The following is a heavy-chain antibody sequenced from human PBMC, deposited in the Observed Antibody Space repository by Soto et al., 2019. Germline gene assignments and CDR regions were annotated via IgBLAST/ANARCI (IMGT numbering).Heavy chain of an antibody. V-gene: IGHV4-59*01. CDR3: ARDYSSSWYGMDV. CDR2: IYYSGST. J-gene: IGHJ6*02. CDR1: GGSISSYY. D-gene: IGHD6-13*01. Sequence: SETLSLTCTVSGGSISSYYWSWIRQPPGKGLEWIGYIYYSGSTNYNPSLKSRVTISVDTSKNQFSLKLSSVTAADTAVYYCARDYSSSWYGMDVWGQGTTVTVSS.